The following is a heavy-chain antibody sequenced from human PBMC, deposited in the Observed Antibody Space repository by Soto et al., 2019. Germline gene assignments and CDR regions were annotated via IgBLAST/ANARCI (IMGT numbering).Heavy chain of an antibody. CDR1: GFTFSSYS. CDR3: ARDLGRTIGSSSWYEDWFDP. D-gene: IGHD6-13*01. J-gene: IGHJ5*02. Sequence: GGSLRLSCAASGFTFSSYSMNWFRQAPGKGLEWVSYISSSSSSTIYYADSVKGRFTISRDNAKNSLYLQMNSLRAEDTAVYYCARDLGRTIGSSSWYEDWFDPWGQATLVTVSP. V-gene: IGHV3-48*01. CDR2: ISSSSSSTI.